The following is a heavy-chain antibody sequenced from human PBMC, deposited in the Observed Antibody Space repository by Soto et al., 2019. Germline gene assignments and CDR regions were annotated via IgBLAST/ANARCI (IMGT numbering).Heavy chain of an antibody. CDR3: AKVSPHVDYGDSPPSYYYYGMDV. CDR1: GFTFSSYA. V-gene: IGHV3-23*01. D-gene: IGHD4-17*01. Sequence: GGSLRLSCAASGFTFSSYAMSWVRQAPGKGLEWVSAISGSGGSTYYADSMKGRFTISRDNSKNTLYLQMNSLRAEDTAVYYCAKVSPHVDYGDSPPSYYYYGMDVWGQGTTVTVSS. CDR2: ISGSGGST. J-gene: IGHJ6*02.